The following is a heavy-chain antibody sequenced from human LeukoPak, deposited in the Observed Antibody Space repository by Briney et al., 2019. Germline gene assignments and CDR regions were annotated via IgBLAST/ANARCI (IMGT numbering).Heavy chain of an antibody. D-gene: IGHD3-22*01. CDR3: ARGNLIVGIKINAFDI. J-gene: IGHJ3*02. CDR1: GGSFSGYY. Sequence: SETLSLTCAVYGGSFSGYYWSWIRQPPGKGLEWIGEINHSGSTNYNPSLKSRVTISVDTSKNQFSLKLSSVTAADTAVYYCARGNLIVGIKINAFDIWGQGTMVTVSS. V-gene: IGHV4-34*01. CDR2: INHSGST.